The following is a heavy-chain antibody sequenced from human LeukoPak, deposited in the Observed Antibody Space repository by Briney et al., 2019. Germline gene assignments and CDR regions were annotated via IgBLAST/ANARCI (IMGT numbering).Heavy chain of an antibody. CDR3: ARHNIGSGWTVGS. V-gene: IGHV4-59*08. J-gene: IGHJ4*02. D-gene: IGHD6-19*01. CDR2: IFYSGDT. Sequence: PSETLSLTCTVSGGSMSSYYWNWIRQPPGKGLEWMCHIFYSGDTNYNPSLQSRVTISVDTSMPQFCLKMSSVAAADTAVYYCARHNIGSGWTVGSWGQGTLVIVSS. CDR1: GGSMSSYY.